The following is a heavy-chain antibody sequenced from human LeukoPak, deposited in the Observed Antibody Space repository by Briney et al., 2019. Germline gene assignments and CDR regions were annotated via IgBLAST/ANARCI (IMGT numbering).Heavy chain of an antibody. V-gene: IGHV3-20*04. CDR3: ARAYGYCSSTSCYNAFDI. J-gene: IGHJ3*02. Sequence: RSAGSLRLSCAASGFTFDDYGMSWVRQAPGKGLEWVSGINWNGGSTGYTDSVKGRFTISRDNAKNSLYLQMNSLRAEDTALYYCARAYGYCSSTSCYNAFDIWGQGTMVTVSS. D-gene: IGHD2-2*02. CDR2: INWNGGST. CDR1: GFTFDDYG.